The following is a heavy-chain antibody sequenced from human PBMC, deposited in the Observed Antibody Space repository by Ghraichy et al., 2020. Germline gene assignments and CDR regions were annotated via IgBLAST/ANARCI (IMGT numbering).Heavy chain of an antibody. CDR3: ARGGVRFLDV. Sequence: ASMKVSCKASGYRFTDYAILWVRQAPGQRLEWMGWVKAGNGNTKYSQKFQGRVTFSRDTSGSTAYMEVSSLTSEDTAVYYCARGGVRFLDVWGQGTTVTVSS. V-gene: IGHV1-3*01. CDR1: GYRFTDYA. J-gene: IGHJ6*02. CDR2: VKAGNGNT. D-gene: IGHD3-3*01.